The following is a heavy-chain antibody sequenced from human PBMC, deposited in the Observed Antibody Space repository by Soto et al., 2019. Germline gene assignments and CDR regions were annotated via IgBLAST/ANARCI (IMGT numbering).Heavy chain of an antibody. V-gene: IGHV3-23*01. CDR2: ISGSGGST. Sequence: GGSLRLSCAASGFTFSSYAMSWVRQAPGKGLEWVSAISGSGGSTYYADSVKGRFTISRDNSKNTLYLQMNSLRAEDTAVYYCAKSPLSSIAAAGMFDYWGQGTLVTLSS. D-gene: IGHD6-13*01. CDR3: AKSPLSSIAAAGMFDY. CDR1: GFTFSSYA. J-gene: IGHJ4*02.